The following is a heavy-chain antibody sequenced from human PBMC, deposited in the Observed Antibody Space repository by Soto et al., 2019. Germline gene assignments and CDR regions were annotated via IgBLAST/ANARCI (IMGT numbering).Heavy chain of an antibody. J-gene: IGHJ4*02. CDR1: GFTVSSNY. D-gene: IGHD6-6*01. V-gene: IGHV3-53*02. CDR3: AILSN. CDR2: IYSDGTT. Sequence: EVQLVETGGGLIQPGGSLRLSCAASGFTVSSNYMNWVRQAPGKGLEWVSIIYSDGTTSYADSVKGRFTISRDNFKNTLHLKMNSLRAEDTAVYYCAILSNWGQGTLFTVSS.